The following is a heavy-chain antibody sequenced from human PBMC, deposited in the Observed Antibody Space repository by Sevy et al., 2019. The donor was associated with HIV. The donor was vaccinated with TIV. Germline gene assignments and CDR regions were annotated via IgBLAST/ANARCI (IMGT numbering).Heavy chain of an antibody. CDR1: GYTFTGYY. CDR3: ARDHGSGVKGYYYYYMDV. V-gene: IGHV1-2*02. CDR2: INPNSGGT. Sequence: ASVKVSCKASGYTFTGYYMHWVRQAPGQGLEWMGWINPNSGGTNYAQKFQGRVTMTRGTSISTAYMELSRLRSDDTAVYYCARDHGSGVKGYYYYYMDVWGKGTTVTVSS. D-gene: IGHD3-10*01. J-gene: IGHJ6*03.